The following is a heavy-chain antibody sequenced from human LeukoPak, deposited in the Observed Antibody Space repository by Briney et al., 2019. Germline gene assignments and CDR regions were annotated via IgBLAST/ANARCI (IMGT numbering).Heavy chain of an antibody. D-gene: IGHD2/OR15-2a*01. J-gene: IGHJ4*02. Sequence: GGSLRLSCAASGFTVSSNYMSWVRQAPGKGLEWVSVIYSGGSTYYADSVKGRFTISRDNSKNTLYLQMNSLRAEDTAVYYCARALSGKLNFDYWGQGTLVTVSS. CDR1: GFTVSSNY. CDR3: ARALSGKLNFDY. CDR2: IYSGGST. V-gene: IGHV3-66*01.